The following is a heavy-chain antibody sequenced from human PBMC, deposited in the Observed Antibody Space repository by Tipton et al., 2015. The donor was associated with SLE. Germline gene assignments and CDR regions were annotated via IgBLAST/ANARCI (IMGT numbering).Heavy chain of an antibody. CDR3: ALSAAVAGLGLDY. D-gene: IGHD6-19*01. CDR2: IYSGGGT. J-gene: IGHJ4*02. Sequence: SLRLSCAASGLTISDNYMTWVRQAPGKGLEWVSLIYSGGGTYYADSVKGRFTISRDTSKNTLYLEMNSLRSDDTAVYYCALSAAVAGLGLDYWGQGTLVTVSS. V-gene: IGHV3-53*05. CDR1: GLTISDNY.